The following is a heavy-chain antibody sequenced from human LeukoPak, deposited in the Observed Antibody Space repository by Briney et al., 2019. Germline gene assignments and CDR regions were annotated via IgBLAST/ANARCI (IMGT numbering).Heavy chain of an antibody. J-gene: IGHJ6*02. CDR2: SGST. Sequence: SGSTYYNPSLKSRVTISVDTSKNQFSLKLSSVTAADTAVYYCARTTTVTTSLAYYYYGMDVWGQGTTVTVSS. CDR3: ARTTTVTTSLAYYYYGMDV. V-gene: IGHV4-30-4*01. D-gene: IGHD4-17*01.